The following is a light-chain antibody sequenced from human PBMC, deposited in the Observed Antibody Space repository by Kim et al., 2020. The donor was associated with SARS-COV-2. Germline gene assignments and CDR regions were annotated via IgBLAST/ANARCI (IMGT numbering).Light chain of an antibody. V-gene: IGLV10-54*01. CDR3: SAWDGSLDIWM. CDR2: RDN. Sequence: RETATLTCTGNSNKVGCQEVVWLQQDQSRPAKLLSYRDNSRPSDVSERFSASRSGNTTSLTITGLQPEEEADYYCSAWDGSLDIWMFGGGTQLTVL. J-gene: IGLJ3*02. CDR1: SNKVGCQE.